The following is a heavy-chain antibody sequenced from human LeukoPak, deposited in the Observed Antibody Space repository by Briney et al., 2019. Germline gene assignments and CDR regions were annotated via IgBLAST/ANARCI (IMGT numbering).Heavy chain of an antibody. CDR2: IQKDGSEK. Sequence: PGGSLRLSRTASGFTFSNYWMSWVRQAPGKGLEWVANIQKDGSEKYFVDSVRGRFSISRDNVKNSVYLQMNSLTGEDTAVYYCARGEAGTGGYWGQGTLVTVSS. J-gene: IGHJ4*02. CDR3: ARGEAGTGGY. V-gene: IGHV3-7*01. D-gene: IGHD1-1*01. CDR1: GFTFSNYW.